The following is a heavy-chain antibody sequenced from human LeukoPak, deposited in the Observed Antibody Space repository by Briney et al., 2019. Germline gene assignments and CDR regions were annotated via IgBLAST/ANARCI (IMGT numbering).Heavy chain of an antibody. Sequence: ASVKVSCKASGYTFTSYAMNWARQAPGQGLEWMGWINTNTGNPTYAQGFTGRFVFSLDTSVSTAYLQISSLKAEDPAVYSCARESFWSPTDYWGEGGLVTLSS. V-gene: IGHV7-4-1*02. D-gene: IGHD2/OR15-2a*01. CDR1: GYTFTSYA. CDR3: ARESFWSPTDY. CDR2: INTNTGNP. J-gene: IGHJ4*02.